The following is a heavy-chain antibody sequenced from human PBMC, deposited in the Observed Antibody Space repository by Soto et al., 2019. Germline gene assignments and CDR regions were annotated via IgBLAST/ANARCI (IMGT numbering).Heavy chain of an antibody. Sequence: SETLSLTCTVSGGSISSYYWSWIRQPPGKGLEWIGYIYYSGSTNYNPSLKSRVTISVDTSENQFSLKLSSVTAADTAVYYCARKGDYYDSSGYYPFDYWGQGTLVTVSS. V-gene: IGHV4-59*01. CDR1: GGSISSYY. D-gene: IGHD3-22*01. J-gene: IGHJ4*02. CDR3: ARKGDYYDSSGYYPFDY. CDR2: IYYSGST.